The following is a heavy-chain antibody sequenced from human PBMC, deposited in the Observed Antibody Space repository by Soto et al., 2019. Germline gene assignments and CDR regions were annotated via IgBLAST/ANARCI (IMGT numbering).Heavy chain of an antibody. CDR2: FDPEDGET. J-gene: IGHJ5*02. D-gene: IGHD3-16*01. CDR3: ARFTTGEDLHTGPNWFDP. Sequence: ASVKVSCKVSGYTLTELSMHCVLQSALKWLDWMGGFDPEDGETIYAQKFQGGVTMTEDTSTDTAYMELSSLRSEDTAVYYCARFTTGEDLHTGPNWFDPWGQGTLVTVSS. V-gene: IGHV1-24*01. CDR1: GYTLTELS.